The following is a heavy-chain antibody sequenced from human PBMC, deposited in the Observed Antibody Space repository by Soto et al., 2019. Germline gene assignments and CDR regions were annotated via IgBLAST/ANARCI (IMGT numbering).Heavy chain of an antibody. CDR1: GYTFINYY. D-gene: IGHD1-26*01. CDR3: VRGRGGNYHFYFDH. J-gene: IGHJ4*02. CDR2: IDPNDGST. Sequence: ASVKVSCKASGYTFINYYIDWVRQAPGQGLEWMAIIDPNDGSTNYAQSFQGRLTVTRDTSTSTVYMELSSLTSEDTAVYYCVRGRGGNYHFYFDHWGQRTPVTV. V-gene: IGHV1-46*03.